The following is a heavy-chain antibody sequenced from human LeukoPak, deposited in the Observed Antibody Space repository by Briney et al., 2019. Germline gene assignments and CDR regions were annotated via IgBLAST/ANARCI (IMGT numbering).Heavy chain of an antibody. CDR3: ARHSSSSSTAYYYYYYMDV. J-gene: IGHJ6*03. Sequence: SVKVSCKASGGTFSSYAISWVRQAPGQGLEWMGGIIPIFGTANYAQKFQGRVTITADKSTSTAYMELSSLRSEDTAVYYCARHSSSSSTAYYYYYYMDVWGKGTTVTVSS. D-gene: IGHD6-13*01. V-gene: IGHV1-69*06. CDR2: IIPIFGTA. CDR1: GGTFSSYA.